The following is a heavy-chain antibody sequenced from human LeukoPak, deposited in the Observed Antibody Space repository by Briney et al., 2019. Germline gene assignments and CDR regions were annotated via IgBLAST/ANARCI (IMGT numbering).Heavy chain of an antibody. V-gene: IGHV4-39*07. D-gene: IGHD1-26*01. CDR3: ARVGASWGYSGSYYYFDY. CDR1: GGSISSSSYY. CDR2: IYYSGST. J-gene: IGHJ4*02. Sequence: SETLSLTCTVSGGSISSSSYYWGWIRQPPGKGLEWIGSIYYSGSTYYNPSLKSRVTISVDTSKNQFSLKLSSVTAADTAVYYCARVGASWGYSGSYYYFDYWGQGTLVTVSS.